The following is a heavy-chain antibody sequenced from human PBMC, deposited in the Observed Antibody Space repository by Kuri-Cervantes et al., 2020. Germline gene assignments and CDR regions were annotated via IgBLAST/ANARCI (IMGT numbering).Heavy chain of an antibody. CDR3: AGGWGDWRNYYYYYGMDV. V-gene: IGHV4-39*07. D-gene: IGHD3-10*01. CDR1: GGSISSSSYY. CDR2: IYYSGST. J-gene: IGHJ6*02. Sequence: SETLSLTCTVSGGSISSSSYYWGWIRQPPGKGLEWIGSIYYSGSTYYNPSLKSRVTISVDTSKNQFSLKLSSVTAADTAVYYCAGGWGDWRNYYYYYGMDVWGQGTTVTVSS.